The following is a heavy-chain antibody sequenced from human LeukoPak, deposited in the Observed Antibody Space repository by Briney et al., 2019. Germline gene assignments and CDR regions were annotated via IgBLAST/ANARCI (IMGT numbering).Heavy chain of an antibody. Sequence: GGSLRLSCAASGFTFSSYSMNWVRQAPGKGLEWVSSISSSSSYIYYADSVKGRFTISRDNAKNSLYLQMNSLRAEDTAVYYCARVEMATINWFDPWGQGTLVTVSS. CDR2: ISSSSSYI. D-gene: IGHD5-24*01. CDR1: GFTFSSYS. V-gene: IGHV3-21*01. CDR3: ARVEMATINWFDP. J-gene: IGHJ5*02.